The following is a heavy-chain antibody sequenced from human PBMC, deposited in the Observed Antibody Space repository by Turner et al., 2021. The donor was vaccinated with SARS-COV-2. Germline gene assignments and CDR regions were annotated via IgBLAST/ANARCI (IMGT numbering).Heavy chain of an antibody. V-gene: IGHV4-39*01. Sequence: QLQLQESGPGLVTASETMSRTCTVSGTSIGSSRNYWGWIRQPPGRGLEWIGSINYSGRTYYKSSLKSRVTISVDTSKNRISLKLSTVTAADTAKYYCARHDSRITNIIVVPRNWFDPWGQGTLVTVSS. CDR1: GTSIGSSRNY. CDR3: ARHDSRITNIIVVPRNWFDP. CDR2: INYSGRT. D-gene: IGHD3-22*01. J-gene: IGHJ5*02.